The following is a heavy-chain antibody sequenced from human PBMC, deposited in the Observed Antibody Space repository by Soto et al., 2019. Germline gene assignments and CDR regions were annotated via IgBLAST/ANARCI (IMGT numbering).Heavy chain of an antibody. D-gene: IGHD2-15*01. CDR2: ISNSSTHT. CDR3: ARGQAATFHYYGMDV. CDR1: GFTFSDYY. J-gene: IGHJ6*02. V-gene: IGHV3-11*06. Sequence: GGSLRLSCAASGFTFSDYYMIWIRQAPGKGLEWVSYISNSSTHTTYADSVKGRFTISRDNAKNSLYLQMKSLRVEDTAVYYCARGQAATFHYYGMDVWGQGTTVTVSS.